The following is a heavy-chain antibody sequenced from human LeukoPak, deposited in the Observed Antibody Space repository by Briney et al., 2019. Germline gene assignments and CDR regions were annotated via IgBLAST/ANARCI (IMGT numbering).Heavy chain of an antibody. Sequence: ASVKVSCKASGYTFTSYGISWVRQAPGQGLEWVGWISAYTGNTNYAQNLQGRVTMTTDTSTSTAYMELRSLRSDDTAVYYCARDLVAGHGWFDPWGQGTLVTVSS. D-gene: IGHD2-15*01. CDR3: ARDLVAGHGWFDP. V-gene: IGHV1-18*01. J-gene: IGHJ5*02. CDR1: GYTFTSYG. CDR2: ISAYTGNT.